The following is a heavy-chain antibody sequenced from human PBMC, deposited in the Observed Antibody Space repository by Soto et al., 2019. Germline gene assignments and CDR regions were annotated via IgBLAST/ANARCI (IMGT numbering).Heavy chain of an antibody. CDR2: MNPNSGNT. CDR1: GYTFTSYG. Sequence: ASVKVSCKASGYTFTSYGISWVRQAPGQGLEWMGWMNPNSGNTGYAQKFQGRVTMTRNTSISTAYMELSSLRSEDTAVYYCAREKTSYGMDVWGQGTTVTVSS. J-gene: IGHJ6*02. V-gene: IGHV1-8*02. CDR3: AREKTSYGMDV.